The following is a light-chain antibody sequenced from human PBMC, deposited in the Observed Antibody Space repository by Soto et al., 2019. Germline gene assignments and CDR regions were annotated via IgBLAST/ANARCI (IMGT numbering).Light chain of an antibody. V-gene: IGKV4-1*01. J-gene: IGKJ4*01. Sequence: DIVMTQSPDSLAVSLGERATINCKSSQSVLYSSNNKNYLAWYQQKPGQAPRLLIQRASTRATGIPARFSGSGSGTEFTLTISSLQSEDFAVYYCQQYNSWPLTFGGGTKVDIK. CDR1: QSVLYSSNNKNY. CDR2: RAS. CDR3: QQYNSWPLT.